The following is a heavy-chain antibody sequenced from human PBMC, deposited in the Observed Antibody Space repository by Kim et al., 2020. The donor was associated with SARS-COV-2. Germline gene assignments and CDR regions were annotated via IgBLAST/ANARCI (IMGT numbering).Heavy chain of an antibody. D-gene: IGHD1-1*01. CDR1: GFTFSSYA. CDR2: VSGSGGST. CDR3: AKGERNNWSFFDY. Sequence: GGSLRLSCAASGFTFSSYAMSWVRQAPGKGPEWVSLVSGSGGSTYHADSVKGRFAISRDNSKKTLYLQMNSLRAEDTALYYYAKGERNNWSFFDYWGQGTLVTVSS. J-gene: IGHJ4*02. V-gene: IGHV3-23*01.